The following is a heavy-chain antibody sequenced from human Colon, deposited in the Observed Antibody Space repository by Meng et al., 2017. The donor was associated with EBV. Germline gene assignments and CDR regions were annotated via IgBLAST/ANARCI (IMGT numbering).Heavy chain of an antibody. V-gene: IGHV4-61*03. J-gene: IGHJ5*02. CDR1: GASVSSNHYH. CDR2: LYDSGSA. D-gene: IGHD3-9*01. CDR3: AYYFVGRGGTGS. Sequence: QLPAPAPAVLKPSEPLSFSCSVSGASVSSNHYHWSWFRQPPGKGLEWIGCLYDSGSAKYNPSLNSRVTISIDTTRNHFVLKLTSVTAADTAVYYGAYYFVGRGGTGSWGQGTLVTVSS.